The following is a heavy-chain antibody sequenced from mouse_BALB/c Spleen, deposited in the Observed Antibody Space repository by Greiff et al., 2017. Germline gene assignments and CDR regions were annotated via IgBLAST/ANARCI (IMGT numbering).Heavy chain of an antibody. V-gene: IGHV3-8*02. J-gene: IGHJ4*01. CDR1: GDSITSGY. CDR3: ARYYGYLYYAMDY. D-gene: IGHD1-2*01. CDR2: ISYSGST. Sequence: VQLKESGPSLVKPSQTLSLTCSVTGDSITSGYWNWIRKFPGNKLEYMGYISYSGSTYYNPSLKSRISITRDTSKNQYYLQLNSVTTEDTATYYCARYYGYLYYAMDYWGQGTSVTVSS.